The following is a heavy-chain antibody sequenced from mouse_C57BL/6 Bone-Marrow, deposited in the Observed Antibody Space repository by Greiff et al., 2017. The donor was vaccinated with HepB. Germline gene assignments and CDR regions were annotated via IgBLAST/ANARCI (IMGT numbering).Heavy chain of an antibody. Sequence: EVQGVESGGGLVKPGGSLKLSCAASGFTFSDYGMHWVRQAPEKGLEWVAYISSGSSTIYYADTVKGRFTISRDNAKNTLFLQMTSLRSEDTAMYYCARSRTWTWYFDVWGTGTTVTVSS. CDR2: ISSGSSTI. V-gene: IGHV5-17*01. CDR1: GFTFSDYG. CDR3: ARSRTWTWYFDV. J-gene: IGHJ1*03.